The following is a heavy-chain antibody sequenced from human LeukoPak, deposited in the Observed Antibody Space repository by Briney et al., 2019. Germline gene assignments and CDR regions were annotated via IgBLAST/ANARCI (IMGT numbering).Heavy chain of an antibody. CDR2: IRYDGSRK. Sequence: PGGSLRLSCAASGFIFSSYGMHWVRQAPDKGLEWVAFIRYDGSRKYYADSVKGRFTISRDNSKNTLYLQMNSLRAEDTAVYYCAKTDDYGDYCIDYWGQGTLVTVSS. V-gene: IGHV3-30*02. D-gene: IGHD4-17*01. CDR3: AKTDDYGDYCIDY. CDR1: GFIFSSYG. J-gene: IGHJ4*02.